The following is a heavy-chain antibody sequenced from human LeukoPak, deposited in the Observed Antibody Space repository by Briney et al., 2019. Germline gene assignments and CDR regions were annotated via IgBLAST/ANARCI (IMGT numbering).Heavy chain of an antibody. CDR2: LSGSGGST. J-gene: IGHJ4*02. CDR1: GFTFSSYA. D-gene: IGHD7-27*01. V-gene: IGHV3-23*01. CDR3: AKDRPANWGYYFDY. Sequence: GGSLRLSCAASGFTFSSYAMSRVRQAPGQGLEWVSSLSGSGGSTYYADSVKGRFTISRDTSKNTLYLQMNSLRAEDTAVYYCAKDRPANWGYYFDYWGQGTLVTVSS.